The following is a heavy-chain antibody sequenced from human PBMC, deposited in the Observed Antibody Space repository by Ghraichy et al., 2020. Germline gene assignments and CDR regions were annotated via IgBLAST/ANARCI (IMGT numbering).Heavy chain of an antibody. CDR2: IKQDGSEK. Sequence: GGSLRLSCAASGFTFGSNWMTWVRQAPGKGLEWVGNIKQDGSEKYYVGSVKGRFSISRDNAKNSLYLQMNSLRDEDTAVYYCARAVNRVGPDLDYWGQGTLVTVSS. CDR3: ARAVNRVGPDLDY. D-gene: IGHD1-14*01. V-gene: IGHV3-7*01. J-gene: IGHJ4*02. CDR1: GFTFGSNW.